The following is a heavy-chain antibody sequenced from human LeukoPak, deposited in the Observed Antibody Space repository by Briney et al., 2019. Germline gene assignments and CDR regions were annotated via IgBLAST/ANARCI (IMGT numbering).Heavy chain of an antibody. CDR2: IYYSGST. CDR1: GGSISSSSYY. Sequence: KTSETLSLTCTVSGGSISSSSYYWVWIRQPPGKGLEWIGSIYYSGSTYYNPSLKSRVTIAVDTSKNQFSLKLSSVTAADTAVCYCARQAWGFGELLYSQPQYFDYWGQGTLVTVSS. J-gene: IGHJ4*02. CDR3: ARQAWGFGELLYSQPQYFDY. V-gene: IGHV4-39*01. D-gene: IGHD3-10*01.